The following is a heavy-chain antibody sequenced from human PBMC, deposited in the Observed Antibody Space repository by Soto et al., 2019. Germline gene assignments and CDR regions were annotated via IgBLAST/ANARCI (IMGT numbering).Heavy chain of an antibody. CDR2: INPSGGST. D-gene: IGHD2-15*01. CDR3: AREEDIVVVVAATPGSY. V-gene: IGHV1-46*03. J-gene: IGHJ4*02. CDR1: GYTFTSYY. Sequence: QVHLVQSGAEVKKPGASVKVSCKASGYTFTSYYMHWVRQAPGQGLEWMGIINPSGGSTSYAQKFQGRVTMTRDTSTSTVYMELSSLRSEDTAVYYCAREEDIVVVVAATPGSYWGQGTLVTVSS.